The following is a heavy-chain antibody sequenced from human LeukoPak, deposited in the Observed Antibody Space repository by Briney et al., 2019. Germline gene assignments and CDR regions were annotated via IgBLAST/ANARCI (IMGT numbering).Heavy chain of an antibody. CDR2: ISHDGNSK. V-gene: IGHV3-30*18. Sequence: GGSLRLSCAASGFTLSTCGMHWVRQASGKGPEWVAMISHDGNSKQYADFAKGRFTISRDNSKNTLYLEMNSLRTEDTAVYHCAKDLYDNDWYNYFDPWGQGALVTVSS. CDR3: AKDLYDNDWYNYFDP. J-gene: IGHJ5*02. CDR1: GFTLSTCG. D-gene: IGHD5-24*01.